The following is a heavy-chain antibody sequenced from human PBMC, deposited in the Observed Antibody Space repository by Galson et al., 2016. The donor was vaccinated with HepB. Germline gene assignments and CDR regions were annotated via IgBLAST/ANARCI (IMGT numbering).Heavy chain of an antibody. CDR3: ARDPHSLDF. Sequence: SLRLSCAASGFSLSSYSMNWVRQAPGKGLEWVSYIRSTGTTTHYADSVKGRLTISRDVAENSVYLQMNSLREEDTAVYYCARDPHSLDFWGQGTLVTVSS. CDR2: IRSTGTTT. CDR1: GFSLSSYS. V-gene: IGHV3-48*02. J-gene: IGHJ4*02. D-gene: IGHD2-21*01.